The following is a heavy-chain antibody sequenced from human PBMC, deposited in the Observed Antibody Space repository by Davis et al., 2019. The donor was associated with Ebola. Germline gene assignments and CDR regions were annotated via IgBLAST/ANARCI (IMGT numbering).Heavy chain of an antibody. V-gene: IGHV3-66*01. D-gene: IGHD3-3*01. J-gene: IGHJ5*02. CDR2: IYSGGST. CDR3: ARDLTYDFWSGYSWFDP. Sequence: PGGSLRLSCAASGFTVSSNYMSWVRQAPGKGLEWVSVIYSGGSTYYADSVKGRFTISRDNSKNTLYLQMNSLRAEDTAVYYCARDLTYDFWSGYSWFDPWGQGTLVTVSS. CDR1: GFTVSSNY.